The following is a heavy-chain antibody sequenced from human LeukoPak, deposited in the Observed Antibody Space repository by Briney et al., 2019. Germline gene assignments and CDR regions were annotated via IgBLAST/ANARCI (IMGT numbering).Heavy chain of an antibody. D-gene: IGHD3-22*01. CDR2: IYDSGSA. J-gene: IGHJ4*02. CDR1: GGDITTSIRSIGSYY. Sequence: SETLSLTCSVSGGDITTSIRSIGSYYWSWLRQPPGKGLERISYIYDSGSANYNPSLKSRVNISVHMPKNHFSLKLTSVTAADTAIYYCARAPYYYDSGGYWSKPRYFDYWGQGIPVTVSS. CDR3: ARAPYYYDSGGYWSKPRYFDY. V-gene: IGHV4-61*03.